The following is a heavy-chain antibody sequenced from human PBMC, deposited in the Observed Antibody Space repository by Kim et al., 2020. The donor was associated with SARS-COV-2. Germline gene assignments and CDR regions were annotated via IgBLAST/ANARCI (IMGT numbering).Heavy chain of an antibody. J-gene: IGHJ4*02. CDR3: ASITMIVVAPDY. V-gene: IGHV3-33*05. Sequence: GGSLRLSCAASGFTFSSYGMHWVRQAPGKGLEWVAVISYDGSNKYYADSVKGRFTISRDNSKNTLYLQMNSLRAEDTAVYYCASITMIVVAPDYWGQGTL. CDR2: ISYDGSNK. CDR1: GFTFSSYG. D-gene: IGHD3-22*01.